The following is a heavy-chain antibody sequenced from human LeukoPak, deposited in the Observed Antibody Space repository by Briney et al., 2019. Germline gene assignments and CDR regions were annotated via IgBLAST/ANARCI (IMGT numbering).Heavy chain of an antibody. D-gene: IGHD5-18*01. CDR1: GGSISSSSYY. Sequence: SETLSLTCTVSGGSISSSSYYWGWIRQPPGKGLEWIGSIYYSGSTYYNPSLKSRVTISVDTSKNQFSLKLSSVTAADTAVYYCARVDSAYYFDYWGQGTLVTVSS. CDR2: IYYSGST. J-gene: IGHJ4*02. V-gene: IGHV4-39*01. CDR3: ARVDSAYYFDY.